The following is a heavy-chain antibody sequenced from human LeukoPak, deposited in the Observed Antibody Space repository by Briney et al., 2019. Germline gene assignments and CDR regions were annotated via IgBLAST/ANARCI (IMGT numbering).Heavy chain of an antibody. CDR1: GFTFSSYG. D-gene: IGHD2-15*01. CDR2: ISYDGSNK. CDR3: ARGDCSGGSCYLSLTTIDY. Sequence: GGSLRLSCAASGFTFSSYGMHWVRQAPGKGLEWVAVISYDGSNKYYADSVKGRFTISRDDSKNSLYLQMNSLRAEDTAVYYCARGDCSGGSCYLSLTTIDYWGQGTLVTVSS. V-gene: IGHV3-30*03. J-gene: IGHJ4*02.